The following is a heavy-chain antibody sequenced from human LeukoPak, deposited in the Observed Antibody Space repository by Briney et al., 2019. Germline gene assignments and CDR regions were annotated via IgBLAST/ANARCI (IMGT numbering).Heavy chain of an antibody. J-gene: IGHJ6*03. CDR3: AKDSQYCSSTSCPYYYYYYMDV. V-gene: IGHV3-30*18. CDR2: ISYDGSNK. D-gene: IGHD2-2*01. Sequence: GGSLRLSCAASGFTFSSYGMHWVRQAPGKGLEGVAVISYDGSNKYYADSVKGRFTISRDNSKNTLYLQMNSLRAEDTAVYYCAKDSQYCSSTSCPYYYYYYMDVWGKGTTVTVSS. CDR1: GFTFSSYG.